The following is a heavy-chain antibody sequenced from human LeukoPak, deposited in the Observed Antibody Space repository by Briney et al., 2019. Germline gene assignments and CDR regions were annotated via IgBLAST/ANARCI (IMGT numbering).Heavy chain of an antibody. Sequence: ASVKVSCKASGYTFTGYYMHWVRQAPGQGLEWMGIINPSGGSTSYAQKFQGRVTMTRDMSTSTVYMELSSLRSEDTAVYYCARTPCSDCPDLWYWGQGTLVTVSS. V-gene: IGHV1-46*01. D-gene: IGHD2-21*02. CDR3: ARTPCSDCPDLWY. CDR1: GYTFTGYY. CDR2: INPSGGST. J-gene: IGHJ4*02.